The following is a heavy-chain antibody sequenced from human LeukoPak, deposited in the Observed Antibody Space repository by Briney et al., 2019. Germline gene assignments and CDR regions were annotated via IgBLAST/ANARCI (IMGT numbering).Heavy chain of an antibody. V-gene: IGHV3-23*01. CDR2: ISGSGGST. J-gene: IGHJ4*02. D-gene: IGHD3-9*01. CDR1: GFTFSSYA. CDR3: AKDRDPLRYHFDDLTNGDFDY. Sequence: GGSLRLSCAASGFTFSSYAMSWVRQAPGKGLEWVSAISGSGGSTYYADSVKGRFTISRDNSKNTLYLQMNSLRAEDTAVYYCAKDRDPLRYHFDDLTNGDFDYWGQGTLVTVSS.